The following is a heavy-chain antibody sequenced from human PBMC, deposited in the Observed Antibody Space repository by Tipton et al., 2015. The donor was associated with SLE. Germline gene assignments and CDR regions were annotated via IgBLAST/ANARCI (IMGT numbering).Heavy chain of an antibody. D-gene: IGHD6-13*01. CDR3: ARDKSSSREFDY. CDR2: IYYSGST. V-gene: IGHV4-59*11. J-gene: IGHJ4*02. CDR1: GGSISSHY. Sequence: TLSLTCTVSGGSISSHYWSWIRQPPGKGLEWIGYIYYSGSTNYNPSLKSLVTISVDTSKNQFSLKLSSVTAADTAVYYCARDKSSSREFDYWGQGTLVTVSS.